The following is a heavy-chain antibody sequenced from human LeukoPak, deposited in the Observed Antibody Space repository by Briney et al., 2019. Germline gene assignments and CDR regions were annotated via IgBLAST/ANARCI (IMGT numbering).Heavy chain of an antibody. Sequence: PGRSLRLSCAASGYTFSSYARHWVRQAPGKGLKWVAVISYDGSNKYYADSVKGRFTISRDNSKNTLYLQMNSLRAEDTAVYYCARGSDCYYGMDVWGQGTTVTVSS. J-gene: IGHJ6*02. CDR2: ISYDGSNK. CDR1: GYTFSSYA. V-gene: IGHV3-30-3*01. D-gene: IGHD3-10*01. CDR3: ARGSDCYYGMDV.